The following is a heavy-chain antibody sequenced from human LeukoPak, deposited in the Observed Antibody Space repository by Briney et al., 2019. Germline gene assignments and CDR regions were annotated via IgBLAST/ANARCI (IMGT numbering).Heavy chain of an antibody. V-gene: IGHV3-53*01. D-gene: IGHD5-24*01. CDR3: ARDHRRWLQLDY. J-gene: IGHJ4*02. Sequence: GGSLRLSCAASGFTVNSNYMSWVRQAPGKGLEWVSVIYSGGSTYYADSVKGRFTISRDNSKNTLYLQMNSLRAEDTAVYYCARDHRRWLQLDYWGQGTLVTVSS. CDR2: IYSGGST. CDR1: GFTVNSNY.